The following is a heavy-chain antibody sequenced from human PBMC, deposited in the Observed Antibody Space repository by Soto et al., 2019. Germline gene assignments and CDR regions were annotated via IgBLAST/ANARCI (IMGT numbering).Heavy chain of an antibody. CDR1: GGSISSYY. CDR2: IYYNVNT. J-gene: IGHJ4*02. CDR3: ARRGYPSIDY. Sequence: SETLSLTCTVSGGSISSYYWSWIRQPPGKGLEWIGYIYYNVNTNYNPSLKSRVTISVDTSKNQFSLKLNSVTAADTAVYYCARRGYPSIDYWGQGTPVTVSS. D-gene: IGHD5-12*01. V-gene: IGHV4-59*01.